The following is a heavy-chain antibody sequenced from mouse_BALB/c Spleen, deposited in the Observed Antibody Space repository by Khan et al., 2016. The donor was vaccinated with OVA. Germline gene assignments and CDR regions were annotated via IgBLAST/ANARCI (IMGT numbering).Heavy chain of an antibody. Sequence: VQLQESGAELMKPGASVKISCKATGYTFSSYWLEWVKQRPGHGLEWIGEILPGSGSRNYNEKFKGKVTFTADISSKTTYMQLSSLTSEDSAVYYCARVNYGSRDYFDYWGQGTTLTVSS. D-gene: IGHD1-1*01. V-gene: IGHV1-9*01. CDR2: ILPGSGSR. CDR1: GYTFSSYW. J-gene: IGHJ2*01. CDR3: ARVNYGSRDYFDY.